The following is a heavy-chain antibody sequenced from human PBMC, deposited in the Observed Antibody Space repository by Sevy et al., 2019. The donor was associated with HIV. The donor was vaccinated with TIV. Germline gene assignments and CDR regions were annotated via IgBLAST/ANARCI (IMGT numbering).Heavy chain of an antibody. V-gene: IGHV4-59*01. CDR3: AGGVPYYDFWSGYYSGIGWFDP. J-gene: IGHJ5*02. Sequence: SETLSLTCTVSGGSISSYYWSWIRQPPGKGLEWIGYIYYSGSTNYNPSLKSRVTISVDTSKNQFSLKLSSVTAADTAVYYCAGGVPYYDFWSGYYSGIGWFDPWGQGTLVTVSS. CDR2: IYYSGST. CDR1: GGSISSYY. D-gene: IGHD3-3*01.